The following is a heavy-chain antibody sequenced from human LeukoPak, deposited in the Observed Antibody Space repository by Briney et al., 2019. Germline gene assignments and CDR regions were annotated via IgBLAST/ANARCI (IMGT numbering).Heavy chain of an antibody. CDR3: ARPLGDSSGYSWYFDY. CDR1: GYTFTSYY. Sequence: ASVKVSCKASGYTFTSYYMHWVRQAPGQGLEWKGIINPSGGSTSYAQKFQGRVTMTRDTSTSTVYMELSSLRSEDTAVYYCARPLGDSSGYSWYFDYWGQGTLVTVSS. D-gene: IGHD3-22*01. V-gene: IGHV1-46*01. CDR2: INPSGGST. J-gene: IGHJ4*02.